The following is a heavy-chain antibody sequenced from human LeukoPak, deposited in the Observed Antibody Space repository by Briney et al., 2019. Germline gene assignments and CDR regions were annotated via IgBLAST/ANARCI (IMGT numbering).Heavy chain of an antibody. V-gene: IGHV1-3*01. D-gene: IGHD6-19*01. CDR3: ARGDGAVAGLDFDY. CDR1: GYTFTSYA. J-gene: IGHJ4*02. Sequence: ASVKVSCKASGYTFTSYAMHWVRQAPGQRLEWMGWINAGNGNTKYSQKFQGRVTITRDTSASTVYMELSSLRSEDTAVYYCARGDGAVAGLDFDYWGQGTLVTVSS. CDR2: INAGNGNT.